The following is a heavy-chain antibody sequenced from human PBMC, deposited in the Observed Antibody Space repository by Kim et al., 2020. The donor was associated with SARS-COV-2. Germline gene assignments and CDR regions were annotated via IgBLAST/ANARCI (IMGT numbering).Heavy chain of an antibody. Sequence: LESRVTMSVDTSKTQFSLKLSSVTAADTAVYYCARDNRRGFGELSNWFDPWGQGTLVTVSS. D-gene: IGHD3-10*01. V-gene: IGHV4-4*06. J-gene: IGHJ5*02. CDR3: ARDNRRGFGELSNWFDP.